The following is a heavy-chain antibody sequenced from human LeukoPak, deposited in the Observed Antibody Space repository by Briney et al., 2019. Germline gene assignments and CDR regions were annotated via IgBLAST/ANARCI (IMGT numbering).Heavy chain of an antibody. Sequence: SETLSLTCIVSGGSIRSYYWSWIRQPPGKGLDWIGYIYYSGWTNYNLSLQSGVTISVDTSKSQFSLKLSSVHAADPAVYYCARSGVMSTIGRFDYWGQGTLVTVSS. CDR1: GGSIRSYY. J-gene: IGHJ4*02. CDR2: IYYSGWT. CDR3: ARSGVMSTIGRFDY. V-gene: IGHV4-59*01. D-gene: IGHD5-24*01.